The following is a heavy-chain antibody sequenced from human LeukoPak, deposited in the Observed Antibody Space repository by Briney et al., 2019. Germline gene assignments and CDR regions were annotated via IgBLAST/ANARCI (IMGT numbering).Heavy chain of an antibody. CDR2: ISSSSSYI. CDR3: AGLDSYGYYYYGMDV. CDR1: GFTLSSYS. V-gene: IGHV3-21*01. Sequence: GGSLRLSCAASGFTLSSYSMNWVRQAPGKGLEWVSSISSSSSYIYYADSVKGRFTISRDNAKNSLYLQMNSLRAEDTAVYYCAGLDSYGYYYYGMDVWGKGTTVTVSS. J-gene: IGHJ6*04. D-gene: IGHD5-18*01.